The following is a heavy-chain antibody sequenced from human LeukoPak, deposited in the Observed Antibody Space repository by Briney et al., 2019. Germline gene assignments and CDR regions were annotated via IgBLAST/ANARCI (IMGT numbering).Heavy chain of an antibody. CDR2: ITSSSTYT. D-gene: IGHD4-17*01. CDR1: GFTFSSYW. CDR3: ARGYGDPLDYYYYMDV. V-gene: IGHV3-21*01. J-gene: IGHJ6*03. Sequence: GGSLRLSCAASGFTFSSYWMSWVRQTPGKGLEWVSSITSSSTYTFYADSVKGRFTISRDNAKNSLYLQMSSLRTEDTAVYYCARGYGDPLDYYYYMDVWGNGTTVTVSS.